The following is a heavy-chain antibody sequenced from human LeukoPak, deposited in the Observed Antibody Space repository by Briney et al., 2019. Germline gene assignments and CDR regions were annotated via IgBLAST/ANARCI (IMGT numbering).Heavy chain of an antibody. D-gene: IGHD6-19*01. CDR1: GFTLSSYS. Sequence: PGGSLRLSCATSGFTLSSYSMSWVRQAPGKGLEWVSYISSESTNTYCVDSVKGRFTISRDNAKNTLYLQMDNLRADDTAVYYCTRDVMQWLVRVYYFDNWGQGTLVTVSS. CDR2: ISSESTNT. V-gene: IGHV3-48*01. CDR3: TRDVMQWLVRVYYFDN. J-gene: IGHJ4*02.